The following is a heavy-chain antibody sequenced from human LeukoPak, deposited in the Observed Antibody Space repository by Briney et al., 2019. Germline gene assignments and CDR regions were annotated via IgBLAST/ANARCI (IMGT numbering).Heavy chain of an antibody. Sequence: GGSLRLSCAASGFTFSSYAMTWVRQAPGKGLEWVSAISSSGTYYVDSVKGRFTISRDNSKNTLYLQMNGLGAEDTAVYYCAEGYSNTRPLGDWGQGTLVTVSS. V-gene: IGHV3-23*01. D-gene: IGHD4-11*01. CDR1: GFTFSSYA. J-gene: IGHJ4*02. CDR3: AEGYSNTRPLGD. CDR2: ISSSGT.